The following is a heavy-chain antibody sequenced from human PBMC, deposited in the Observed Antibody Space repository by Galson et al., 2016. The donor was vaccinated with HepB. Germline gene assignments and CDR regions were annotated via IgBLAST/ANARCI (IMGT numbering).Heavy chain of an antibody. CDR2: IYPGDSDT. Sequence: QSGAEVKKPGESLKISCKGSGYIFTHYYIGWVRQMPGKGLEWMGIIYPGDSDTRYSPSFQGQVTISADNSITTAYLQWISLKASDTSMYYCARLRHGYKLAPTDYWGQGTPVTVSS. J-gene: IGHJ4*02. CDR1: GYIFTHYY. V-gene: IGHV5-51*01. D-gene: IGHD5-24*01. CDR3: ARLRHGYKLAPTDY.